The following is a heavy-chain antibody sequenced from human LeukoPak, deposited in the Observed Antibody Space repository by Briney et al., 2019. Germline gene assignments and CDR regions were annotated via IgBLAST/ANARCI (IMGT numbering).Heavy chain of an antibody. J-gene: IGHJ4*02. D-gene: IGHD2-2*01. CDR3: AKDLTRGEIGIVVRGPVD. CDR2: ISSSSSYI. CDR1: RFTFSTYT. Sequence: GGSLRLSCAASRFTFSTYTMNWVRQAPGKGLEWVSSISSSSSYIYYADSVKGRFTISRDNAKNSLYLQMNTLRAEDTAVYYCAKDLTRGEIGIVVRGPVDWGQGTLVTVSS. V-gene: IGHV3-21*01.